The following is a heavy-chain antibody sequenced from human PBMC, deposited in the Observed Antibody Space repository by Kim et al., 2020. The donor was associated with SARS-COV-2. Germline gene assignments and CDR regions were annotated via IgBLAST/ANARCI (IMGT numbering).Heavy chain of an antibody. Sequence: GGSLRLSCAASGFTFSSYSMPWVRQAPGKGLEWVAVISYDGSNKYYADSVKGRFTISRDNSKNTLYLQMNSLRAEDTAVYYCARDSGWLSDFDYWGQGTLVTVSS. CDR3: ARDSGWLSDFDY. D-gene: IGHD2-15*01. V-gene: IGHV3-30-3*01. CDR2: ISYDGSNK. J-gene: IGHJ4*02. CDR1: GFTFSSYS.